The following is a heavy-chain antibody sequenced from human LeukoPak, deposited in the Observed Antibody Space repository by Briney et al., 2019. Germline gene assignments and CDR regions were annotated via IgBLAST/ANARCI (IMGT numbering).Heavy chain of an antibody. CDR1: GFTFSSYA. Sequence: GGSLRLSCAASGFTFSSYAMSWVRQAPGKGLEWVSAISGSGGSTYYADSVKGRFTISRDNSKNTLYLQMNSLRAEDTAVYYCAKVGDSSGYYPGYDAFDIWGQGTMVTVSS. D-gene: IGHD3-22*01. CDR3: AKVGDSSGYYPGYDAFDI. CDR2: ISGSGGST. V-gene: IGHV3-23*01. J-gene: IGHJ3*02.